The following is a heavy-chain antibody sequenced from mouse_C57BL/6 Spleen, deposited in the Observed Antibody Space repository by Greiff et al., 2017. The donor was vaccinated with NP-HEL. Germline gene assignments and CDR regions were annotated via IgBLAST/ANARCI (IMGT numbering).Heavy chain of an antibody. CDR1: GFTFSDFY. J-gene: IGHJ3*01. CDR3: ARDAWDYYGSSPFAY. D-gene: IGHD1-1*01. CDR2: SRNKANDYTT. V-gene: IGHV7-1*01. Sequence: EVMLVESGGGLVQSGRSLRLSCATSGFTFSDFYMEWVRQAPGKGLEWIAASRNKANDYTTEYSASVKGRFIVSRDTSQSILYLQMNALRAEDTAIYYCARDAWDYYGSSPFAYWGQGTLVTVSA.